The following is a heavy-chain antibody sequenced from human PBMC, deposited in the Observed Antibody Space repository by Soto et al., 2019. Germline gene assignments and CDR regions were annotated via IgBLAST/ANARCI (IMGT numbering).Heavy chain of an antibody. CDR1: GSSISSGGYY. CDR3: ARVGSYHSTAFDI. D-gene: IGHD3-10*01. V-gene: IGHV4-31*03. J-gene: IGHJ3*02. Sequence: SETLSLTCTVSGSSISSGGYYWSRIRQHPGKGLEWIGNIYYSGSTYYNPSLKSRVTISVDTSKNQFSLKLSSVTAADTALYYCARVGSYHSTAFDIWGQGTMVTVSS. CDR2: IYYSGST.